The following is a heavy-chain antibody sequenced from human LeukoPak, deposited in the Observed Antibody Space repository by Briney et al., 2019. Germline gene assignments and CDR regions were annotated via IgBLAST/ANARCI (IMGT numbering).Heavy chain of an antibody. D-gene: IGHD2-21*01. Sequence: GGSLRLSCAASGFTFSSYSMNWVRQAPGKGLEWVSSISSSSSYIYYADSVKGRFTISRDNAKNSLYLEMNSLRAEDTAVYYCARDLFNGAFDIWGQGTMVTVSS. CDR3: ARDLFNGAFDI. CDR2: ISSSSSYI. CDR1: GFTFSSYS. J-gene: IGHJ3*02. V-gene: IGHV3-21*01.